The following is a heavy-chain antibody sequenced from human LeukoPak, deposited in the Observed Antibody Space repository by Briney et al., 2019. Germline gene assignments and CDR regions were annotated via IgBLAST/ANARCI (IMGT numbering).Heavy chain of an antibody. D-gene: IGHD6-13*01. CDR2: TYYRSKWYN. CDR3: ARDGTDRSSSWHYYFDC. J-gene: IGHJ4*02. V-gene: IGHV6-1*01. CDR1: GDSVSSNSAA. Sequence: SQTLSLTCAISGDSVSSNSAAWHWIRQSPSRGLEWLGRTYYRSKWYNDYAVSLRSRITFNSDTSKNQFSLQLNSVTPEDTAVYFCARDGTDRSSSWHYYFDCWGQGSLVTVSS.